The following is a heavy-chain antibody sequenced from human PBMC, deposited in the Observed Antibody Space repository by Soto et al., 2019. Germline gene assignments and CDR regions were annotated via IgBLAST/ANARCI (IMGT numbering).Heavy chain of an antibody. CDR1: GGTFSSYA. D-gene: IGHD1-26*01. J-gene: IGHJ4*02. Sequence: QVQLVQSGAEVKKQGSSVKVSCKASGGTFSSYALSWVRQAPGQGLEWMGGIIPMSGATNYAQKFQGRVTFTADESTNTAYLELTSLRSEDTAVYYCARGGPENDYWGQGTLVTVSS. V-gene: IGHV1-69*12. CDR3: ARGGPENDY. CDR2: IIPMSGAT.